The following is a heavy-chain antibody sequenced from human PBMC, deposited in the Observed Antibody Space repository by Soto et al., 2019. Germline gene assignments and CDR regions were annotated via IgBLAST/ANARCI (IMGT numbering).Heavy chain of an antibody. J-gene: IGHJ6*02. CDR1: GFTFSSYE. Sequence: PGGSLRLSCAASGFTFSSYEMNWVRQAPGKGLEWVSYISSSGSTIYYADSVKGRFTISRDNAKNSLYLQMNSLRAEDTAVYYCARCRYSSCWNGRFAYDFDMDARGQGITISVS. CDR3: ARCRYSSCWNGRFAYDFDMDA. D-gene: IGHD6-13*01. CDR2: ISSSGSTI. V-gene: IGHV3-48*03.